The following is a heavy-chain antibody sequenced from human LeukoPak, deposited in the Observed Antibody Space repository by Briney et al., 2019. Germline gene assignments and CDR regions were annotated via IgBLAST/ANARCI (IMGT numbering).Heavy chain of an antibody. J-gene: IGHJ4*02. CDR3: VKDFVGARDY. Sequence: GGSLRLSCAASGFTLRTYWMHWVRQAPGKELVWVSRITPDGSRTDHADSVRGRFTISRDDSKNTLYLQMDSLRAEDTAVYYCVKDFVGARDYWGQGTLVTVSS. CDR1: GFTLRTYW. V-gene: IGHV3-74*01. D-gene: IGHD1-26*01. CDR2: ITPDGSRT.